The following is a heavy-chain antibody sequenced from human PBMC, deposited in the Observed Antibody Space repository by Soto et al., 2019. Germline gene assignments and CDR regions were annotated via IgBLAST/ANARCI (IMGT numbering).Heavy chain of an antibody. D-gene: IGHD6-13*01. Sequence: EVQVLESGGGLVQPGGSLRLSCAASGITFSSYAMSWVRQAPGKGLEWVSAISDSGDSTFYADSVKGRFTISRDNSKSTRYLQMNRQKAEDTAVYYCARCMHSSIWYHAYWGQGTLVTVSS. CDR2: ISDSGDST. V-gene: IGHV3-23*01. CDR3: ARCMHSSIWYHAY. CDR1: GITFSSYA. J-gene: IGHJ4*02.